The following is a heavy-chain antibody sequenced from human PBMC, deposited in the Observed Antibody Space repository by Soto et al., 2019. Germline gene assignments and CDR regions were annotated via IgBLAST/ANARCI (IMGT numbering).Heavy chain of an antibody. CDR2: SYYSGST. J-gene: IGHJ6*03. CDR1: GGSISSYY. CDR3: ATRAADYDLWSGYYSYYYYMDV. D-gene: IGHD3-3*01. Sequence: QVQLQESGPGLVKPSETLSLTCTVSGGSISSYYWSWIRQPPGKGLEWIGYSYYSGSTNYNPSLHSRDPISVDTSKNQFSLMLSSVTAADPAVYYCATRAADYDLWSGYYSYYYYMDVWGKGTTVTVSS. V-gene: IGHV4-59*08.